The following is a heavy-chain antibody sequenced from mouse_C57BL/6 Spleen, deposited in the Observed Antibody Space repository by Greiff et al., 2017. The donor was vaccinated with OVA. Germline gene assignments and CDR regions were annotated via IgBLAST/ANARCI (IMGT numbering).Heavy chain of an antibody. Sequence: EVKLVESGGGLVQPGGSLSLSCAASGFTFTDYYMSWVRQPPGKALEWLGFIRNKANGYTTEYSASVKGRFTISRDNSQSILYLQRHALRAEDSATYDGARYYYGSSYKGVYYAMDYWGQGTSVTVSS. V-gene: IGHV7-3*01. J-gene: IGHJ4*01. CDR3: ARYYYGSSYKGVYYAMDY. CDR2: IRNKANGYTT. D-gene: IGHD1-1*01. CDR1: GFTFTDYY.